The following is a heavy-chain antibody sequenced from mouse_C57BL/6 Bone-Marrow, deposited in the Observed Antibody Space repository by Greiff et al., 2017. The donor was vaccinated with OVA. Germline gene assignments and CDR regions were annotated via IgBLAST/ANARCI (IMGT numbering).Heavy chain of an antibody. V-gene: IGHV1-47*01. CDR3: ARRDFRYAMDY. CDR2: FHPYNDDT. Sequence: QAQLQQSGAELVTPGASVKMSCTASGYTFTTYPIEWMKQNHGKSLEWIGNFHPYNDDTKYNEKFKGKATLTVEKSSSTVYLELSRLTSDYSAVYYWARRDFRYAMDYWGQGTSVTVSS. J-gene: IGHJ4*01. CDR1: GYTFTTYP.